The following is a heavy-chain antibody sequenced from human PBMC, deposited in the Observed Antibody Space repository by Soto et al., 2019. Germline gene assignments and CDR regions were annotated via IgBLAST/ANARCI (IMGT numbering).Heavy chain of an antibody. CDR1: GGSISGYF. CDR3: ARHDGFSSGWIFDY. J-gene: IGHJ4*01. D-gene: IGHD6-19*01. Sequence: PSETLSLTCTVSGGSISGYFWSWMRQSPGKGLEWIGYIYYSESTNYNPSLKSRVTISVDTSNNQFSLKLSSVTAADTAVYYCARHDGFSSGWIFDYWGHGTLVTVSS. CDR2: IYYSEST. V-gene: IGHV4-59*08.